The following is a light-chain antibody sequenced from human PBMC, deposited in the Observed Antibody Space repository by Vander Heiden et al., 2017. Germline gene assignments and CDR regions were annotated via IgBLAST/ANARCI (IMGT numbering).Light chain of an antibody. V-gene: IGLV2-14*03. CDR1: SSDVGGYDS. J-gene: IGLJ1*01. CDR3: SSYTTTGTRL. Sequence: QSALPQPASVSGSLGQSITISCAGTSSDVGGYDSVSWYQLHPGKAPKLMIYDVTYRPSGVSIRFSGSKSGNTASLTISGLQAEDESDYYCSSYTTTGTRLFGTGTKVTVL. CDR2: DVT.